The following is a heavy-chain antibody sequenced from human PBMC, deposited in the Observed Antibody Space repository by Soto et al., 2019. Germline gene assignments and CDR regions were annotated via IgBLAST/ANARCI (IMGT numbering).Heavy chain of an antibody. J-gene: IGHJ6*02. CDR3: ARGRYWSGGICYALTPHYGMDV. Sequence: ASVKVSCKASGYTFTGYYMHWVRQAPGQGLEWMGWINPNSGGTNYAQKFQGWVTMTRDTSISTAYMELSRLRSDDTAVLYWARGRYWSGGICYALTPHYGMDVWGQGTTVTVSS. D-gene: IGHD2-15*01. V-gene: IGHV1-2*04. CDR1: GYTFTGYY. CDR2: INPNSGGT.